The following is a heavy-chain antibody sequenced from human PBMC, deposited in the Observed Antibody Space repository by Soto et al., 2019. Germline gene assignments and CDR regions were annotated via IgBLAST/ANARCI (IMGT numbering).Heavy chain of an antibody. CDR3: AKAQYYYDSSGLYYFDY. J-gene: IGHJ4*02. CDR1: GFTFSSYA. D-gene: IGHD3-22*01. Sequence: VGSLRLSGAASGFTFSSYAMSWVSQAPGKGLEWVSAISGSGGSTYYADSVKGRFTISRDNSKNTLYLQMNSLRAEDTAVYYCAKAQYYYDSSGLYYFDYWGQGTLVTVSS. V-gene: IGHV3-23*01. CDR2: ISGSGGST.